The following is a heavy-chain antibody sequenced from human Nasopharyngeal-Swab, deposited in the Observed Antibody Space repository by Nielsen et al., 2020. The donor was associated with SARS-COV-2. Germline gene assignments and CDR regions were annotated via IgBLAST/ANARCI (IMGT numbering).Heavy chain of an antibody. V-gene: IGHV3-7*01. CDR2: IKPDGSEK. CDR3: ARDSKTTDFYYYYYGMDV. CDR1: GFTFSSYW. Sequence: GESLKISCAASGFTFSSYWMSWVRQAPGKGLEWVANIKPDGSEKYYVDSVKGRFTISRDNAKNSLYLQMNSLRAEDTAVYYCARDSKTTDFYYYYYGMDVWGQGTTVTVSS. D-gene: IGHD4-11*01. J-gene: IGHJ6*02.